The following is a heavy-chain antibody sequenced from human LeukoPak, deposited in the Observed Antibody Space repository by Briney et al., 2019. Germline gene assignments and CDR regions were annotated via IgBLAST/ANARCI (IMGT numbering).Heavy chain of an antibody. V-gene: IGHV4-39*01. CDR2: IFYTGST. D-gene: IGHD3-22*01. CDR1: GGSISTTNFY. Sequence: VKPSETLSLTCTVSGGSISTTNFYWGCIRQSPGKGLEWIGSIFYTGSTYYNPSLKSRVTISIDTSKRQFSLKLRSVTAADTAIYYCARHHQFMGIVVVISRFDYWGQGTLVTVSS. CDR3: ARHHQFMGIVVVISRFDY. J-gene: IGHJ4*02.